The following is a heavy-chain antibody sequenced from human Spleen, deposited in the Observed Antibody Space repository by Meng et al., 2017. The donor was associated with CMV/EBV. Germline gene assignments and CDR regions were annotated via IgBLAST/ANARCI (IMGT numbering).Heavy chain of an antibody. V-gene: IGHV3-7*01. CDR2: INQDGNDI. Sequence: GGSLRLSCAASGFTFSRYWMTWVRQAPGKGLEWLANINQDGNDIYSVDSMRGRFTISRDNAKNSVYLHLNRLRVEDTAVYYCARGLMGPPPNDAFDIWGQGTMVTVSS. CDR3: ARGLMGPPPNDAFDI. D-gene: IGHD2-8*01. J-gene: IGHJ3*02. CDR1: GFTFSRYW.